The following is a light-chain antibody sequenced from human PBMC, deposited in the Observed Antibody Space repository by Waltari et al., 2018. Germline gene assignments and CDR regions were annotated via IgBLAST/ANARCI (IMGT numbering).Light chain of an antibody. V-gene: IGKV1-33*01. CDR1: QDISTY. J-gene: IGKJ1*01. Sequence: DIQMTQSPSSLSASVGDRVTITCQASQDISTYLNWYQQTPGKAPKLLIYDASSLETGVPSRFSGSGYGSDFTFTITSLQPEDIATYYCLQDYNYPWTFGQGTKVEIK. CDR3: LQDYNYPWT. CDR2: DAS.